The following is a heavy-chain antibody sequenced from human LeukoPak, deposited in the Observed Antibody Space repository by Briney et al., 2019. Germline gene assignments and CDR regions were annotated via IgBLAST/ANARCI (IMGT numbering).Heavy chain of an antibody. CDR1: GGSISSGDYY. V-gene: IGHV4-61*08. Sequence: SETLSLTCTVSGGSISSGDYYWSWIRQPPGKGLEWIGYIYYSGSTNYNPSLKSRVTIAVDTSKNQFSLKLTSVTAADTAMYYCARREAAAGTFDYWGQGTLVTVSS. CDR3: ARREAAAGTFDY. CDR2: IYYSGST. J-gene: IGHJ4*02. D-gene: IGHD6-13*01.